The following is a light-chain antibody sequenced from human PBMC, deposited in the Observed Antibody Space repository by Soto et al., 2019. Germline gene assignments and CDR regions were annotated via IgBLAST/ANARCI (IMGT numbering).Light chain of an antibody. Sequence: IQWSQSPSFLSASVGDRVTITCRPSQAVPNNMAWYQQKPGKPPKLLIYEESTLHSGVPSRFSGRKSGTQFTLTIDSLQPEDFATYYCQQVKSYPRTFGGGTKVDIK. J-gene: IGKJ4*01. CDR3: QQVKSYPRT. CDR2: EES. V-gene: IGKV1-9*01. CDR1: QAVPNN.